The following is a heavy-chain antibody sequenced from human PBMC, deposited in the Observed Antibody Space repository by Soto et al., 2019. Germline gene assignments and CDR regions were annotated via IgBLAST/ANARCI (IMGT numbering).Heavy chain of an antibody. CDR2: IYHSGST. CDR3: ARARGYCTSYSCYYSDQ. J-gene: IGHJ4*02. Sequence: SETLSLTCAVSGDSINKNNWWTWVRQSPGKGLEWIGEIYHSGSTNYNPSLKSRVTVSRDNARSSLFLQMNGLRAEDTAIYYCARARGYCTSYSCYYSDQWGQGTLVTVSS. V-gene: IGHV4-4*02. CDR1: GDSINKNNW. D-gene: IGHD2-2*01.